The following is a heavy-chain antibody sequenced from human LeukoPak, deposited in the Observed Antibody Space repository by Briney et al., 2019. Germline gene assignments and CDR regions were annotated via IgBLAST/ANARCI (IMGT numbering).Heavy chain of an antibody. Sequence: SETLSLICTVSNGSISLHFWSWIRQSPGKGLEWIGYVSNSGTTHYNPSLKSRVTISVDTSKSHLSLKLSSVTAADTAVYYCASGISVDPDTFDIWGPGTMVTVPP. J-gene: IGHJ3*02. D-gene: IGHD3-3*02. V-gene: IGHV4-4*08. CDR2: VSNSGTT. CDR1: NGSISLHF. CDR3: ASGISVDPDTFDI.